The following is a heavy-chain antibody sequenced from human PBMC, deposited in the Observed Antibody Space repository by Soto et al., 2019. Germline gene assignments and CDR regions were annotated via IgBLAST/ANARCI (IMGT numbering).Heavy chain of an antibody. V-gene: IGHV1-69*01. J-gene: IGHJ6*02. CDR2: IVPIFGTT. CDR1: GGTFTRYA. D-gene: IGHD2-15*01. Sequence: QVQLVQSGAEVKKPGSSVKVSCKVSGGTFTRYAISWVRQAPGQGLEWMGGIVPIFGTTNYAQRLQGRVTITTDEFASTAHIELRDLTSDDTAVYYCARPFDGGYSSNHHYYYALDVWGQGTTVTVTS. CDR3: ARPFDGGYSSNHHYYYALDV.